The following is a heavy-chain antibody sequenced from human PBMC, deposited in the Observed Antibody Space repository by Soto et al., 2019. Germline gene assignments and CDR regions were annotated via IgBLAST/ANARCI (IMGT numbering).Heavy chain of an antibody. CDR3: ARQIYDSDTGPNFQYYFDS. J-gene: IGHJ4*02. D-gene: IGHD3-22*01. Sequence: GEPQNISGKGSGYSFADYCITWVLQKPGKGLEWMGRIDPSDSQTYYSPSFRGHVTISATKSITTVFLQWSSLRASDTAMYYCARQIYDSDTGPNFQYYFDSWGQGTPVTFS. CDR1: GYSFADYC. V-gene: IGHV5-10-1*01. CDR2: IDPSDSQT.